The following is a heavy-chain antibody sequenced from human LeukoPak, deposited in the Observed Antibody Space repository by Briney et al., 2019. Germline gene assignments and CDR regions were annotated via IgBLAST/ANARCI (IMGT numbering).Heavy chain of an antibody. CDR3: TRGSRYCSSGSCYGWFDP. J-gene: IGHJ5*02. CDR2: ISYSGST. Sequence: PSETLSLTCTVSGGSISSYYWSWIRQPPGKGLEWIGYISYSGSTNYNPSLKSRVTISVDTSKNQFSLKLNSVTAADTAIYYCTRGSRYCSSGSCYGWFDPWGQGTLVTVSS. V-gene: IGHV4-59*01. D-gene: IGHD2-15*01. CDR1: GGSISSYY.